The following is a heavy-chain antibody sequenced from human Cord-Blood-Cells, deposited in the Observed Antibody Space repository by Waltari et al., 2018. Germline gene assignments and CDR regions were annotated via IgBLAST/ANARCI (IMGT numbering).Heavy chain of an antibody. Sequence: QVQLVQSGAEVKKPGASVKVSCTASGYTFTSYYMHWVRQAPGQGLEWMGIINPSGGSTSYAQKVQGRGTMTRDTSTSTVYRELSSLRSEDTAVYYCARDRVGATDYWGQGTLVTVSS. V-gene: IGHV1-46*01. J-gene: IGHJ4*02. CDR2: INPSGGST. CDR1: GYTFTSYY. CDR3: ARDRVGATDY. D-gene: IGHD1-26*01.